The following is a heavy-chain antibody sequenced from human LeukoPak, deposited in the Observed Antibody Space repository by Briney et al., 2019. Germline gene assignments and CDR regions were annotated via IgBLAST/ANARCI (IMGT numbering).Heavy chain of an antibody. D-gene: IGHD1-14*01. CDR3: VRVIITQTEFDY. J-gene: IGHJ4*02. Sequence: PGGSLRLSCAASGFTFSSSAMSWVRQAPGKGLEWVSTISGSGDRTYYADSVKGRFTISRDNSKNTLFLHMNSLRAEDTAVYYCVRVIITQTEFDYWGQGALVTVSS. V-gene: IGHV3-23*01. CDR1: GFTFSSSA. CDR2: ISGSGDRT.